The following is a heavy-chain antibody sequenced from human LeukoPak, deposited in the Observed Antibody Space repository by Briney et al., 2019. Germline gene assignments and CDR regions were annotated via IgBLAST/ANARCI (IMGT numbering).Heavy chain of an antibody. V-gene: IGHV3-30*03. Sequence: PGRSLRLSCAASGFTFSSYGMHLVRQAPGKGLEWVAVISYDGSNKYYADSVKGRFTISRDNSKNTLYLQMNSLRAEDTAVYYCATHSSVAGHLFDYWGQGTLVTVSS. J-gene: IGHJ4*02. D-gene: IGHD6-19*01. CDR2: ISYDGSNK. CDR1: GFTFSSYG. CDR3: ATHSSVAGHLFDY.